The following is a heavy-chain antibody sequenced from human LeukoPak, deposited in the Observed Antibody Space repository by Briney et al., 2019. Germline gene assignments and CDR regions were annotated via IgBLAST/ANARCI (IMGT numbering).Heavy chain of an antibody. CDR2: IKSKTDGGTT. D-gene: IGHD2-2*02. CDR1: GFTFSNAW. CDR3: TTSAVGQLLYRIHPNYYYYYMDV. V-gene: IGHV3-15*01. Sequence: SGGSLRLSCAASGFTFSNAWMSWVRQAPGKGLEWVGRIKSKTDGGTTDYAAPVKGRFTISRDDSKNTLYLQMNSLKTEDTAVYYCTTSAVGQLLYRIHPNYYYYYMDVWGKGTTVTVSS. J-gene: IGHJ6*03.